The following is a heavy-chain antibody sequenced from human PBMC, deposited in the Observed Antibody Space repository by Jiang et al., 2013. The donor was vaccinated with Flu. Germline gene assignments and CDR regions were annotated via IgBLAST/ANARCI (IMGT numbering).Heavy chain of an antibody. J-gene: IGHJ6*02. CDR2: IYTTGRT. Sequence: PGLVKPSQTLSLTCTVSGGSVSSGPYYWSWIRQPAGKALEWIGRIYTTGRTNYNPSLKSRVIISIDASKNQFSLKLSSVTAAGTAVYYCARGSGNYGSYGMDVWGQGTTVT. D-gene: IGHD1-26*01. CDR3: ARGSGNYGSYGMDV. CDR1: GGSVSSGPYY. V-gene: IGHV4-61*02.